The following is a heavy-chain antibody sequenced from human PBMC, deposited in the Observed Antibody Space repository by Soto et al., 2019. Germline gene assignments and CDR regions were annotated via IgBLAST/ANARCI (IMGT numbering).Heavy chain of an antibody. Sequence: GGSLSLSCAASGFTFSSYGMHWVRQAPGKGLEWVAVIWYDGSNKYYADSVKGRFTISRDNSKNTLYLQMNSLRAEDTAVYYCARGAMYSRGFDRAFDYWGQGTLVTVSS. CDR2: IWYDGSNK. CDR1: GFTFSSYG. J-gene: IGHJ4*02. V-gene: IGHV3-33*01. CDR3: ARGAMYSRGFDRAFDY. D-gene: IGHD6-19*01.